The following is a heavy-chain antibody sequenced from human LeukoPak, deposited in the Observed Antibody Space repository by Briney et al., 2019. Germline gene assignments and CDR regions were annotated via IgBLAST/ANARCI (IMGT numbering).Heavy chain of an antibody. CDR2: ISSSGSTI. D-gene: IGHD4/OR15-4a*01. CDR3: ATPDYLDAFDI. J-gene: IGHJ3*02. CDR1: GFTFSSYE. Sequence: GGSLRLSCAASGFTFSSYEMNWVRQAPGKGLEWVSYISSSGSTIYYADSVKGRFTISRDNAKNSLYLQMNSLRAEDTAVYYCATPDYLDAFDIWGQGTMVTVSS. V-gene: IGHV3-48*03.